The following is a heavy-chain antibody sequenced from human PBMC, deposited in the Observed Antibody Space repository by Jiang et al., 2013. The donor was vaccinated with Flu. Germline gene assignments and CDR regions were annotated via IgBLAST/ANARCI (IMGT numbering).Heavy chain of an antibody. V-gene: IGHV4-4*02. CDR3: ARAPNLGYDYVWGSYRYFDY. D-gene: IGHD3-16*02. CDR1: GGSISSSNW. Sequence: PGLVKPSGTLSLTCAVSGGSISSSNWWSWVRQPPGKGLEWIGEIYHSGSTNYNPSLKSRVTISVDKSKNQFSLKLSSVTAADTAVYYCARAPNLGYDYVWGSYRYFDYWGQGTLVTVSS. J-gene: IGHJ4*02. CDR2: IYHSGST.